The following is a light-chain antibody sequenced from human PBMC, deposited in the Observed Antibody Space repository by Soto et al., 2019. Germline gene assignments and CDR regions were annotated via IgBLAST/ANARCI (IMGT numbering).Light chain of an antibody. Sequence: EIVLTQSPGTLSLSPGERATLSCRASQSVSSSYLAWYQHKPGQAPRLLIYGASSRATCIPHSFSGSGSGTDFTLTISRLEPEDFGVYYGQQYFSSPPYSFVQGTKLEIK. CDR1: QSVSSSY. CDR2: GAS. V-gene: IGKV3-20*01. J-gene: IGKJ2*01. CDR3: QQYFSSPPYS.